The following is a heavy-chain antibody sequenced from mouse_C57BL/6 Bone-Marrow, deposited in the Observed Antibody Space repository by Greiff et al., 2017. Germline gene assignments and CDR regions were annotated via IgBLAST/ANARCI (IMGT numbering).Heavy chain of an antibody. D-gene: IGHD1-1*01. V-gene: IGHV1-85*01. CDR1: GYTFTSYD. J-gene: IGHJ2*01. CDR2: IYPRDGST. CDR3: ATITTVVASYYFDY. Sequence: QVQLQQSGPELVKPGASVKLSCKASGYTFTSYDINWVKQRPGQGLEWIGWIYPRDGSTKYNEKFKGKATLTVDTSSSTAYMELHSLTSEDSAVYFCATITTVVASYYFDYWGQGTTLTVSS.